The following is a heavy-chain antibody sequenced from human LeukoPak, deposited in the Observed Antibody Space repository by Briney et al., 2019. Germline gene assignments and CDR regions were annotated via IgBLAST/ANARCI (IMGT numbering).Heavy chain of an antibody. J-gene: IGHJ4*02. D-gene: IGHD3-22*01. Sequence: GGSLRLSCAASGFTFSSYSMNWVRQAPGKGLEWVSSISSSSSYIYYADSVKGRFTISRDNAKNSLYLQMNSLRAEDTAVYYCAKALYYYDSSGYYFDYWGQGTLVTVSS. CDR1: GFTFSSYS. V-gene: IGHV3-21*04. CDR2: ISSSSSYI. CDR3: AKALYYYDSSGYYFDY.